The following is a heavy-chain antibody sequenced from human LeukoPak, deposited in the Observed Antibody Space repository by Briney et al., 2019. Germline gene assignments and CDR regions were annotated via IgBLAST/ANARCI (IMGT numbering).Heavy chain of an antibody. CDR3: AREVTVTSEGWFDP. V-gene: IGHV4-59*12. D-gene: IGHD4-17*01. CDR2: IYYSGST. J-gene: IGHJ5*02. Sequence: PSETLSLTCTVSGGSISSYYWSWIRQPPGRGLEWVGYIYYSGSTNYNPSLKSRVTISIDTSKNQFSLKLSSVTAADTAVYYCAREVTVTSEGWFDPWGQGTLVTVSS. CDR1: GGSISSYY.